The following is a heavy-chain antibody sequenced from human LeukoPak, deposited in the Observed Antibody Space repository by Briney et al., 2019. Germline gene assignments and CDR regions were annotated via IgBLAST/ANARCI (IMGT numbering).Heavy chain of an antibody. CDR3: ARDYWSDIVVVPVFDY. CDR1: GFTFSSYW. J-gene: IGHJ4*02. Sequence: GGSLRLSCEASGFTFSSYWMSWVRQAPGKGLEWVANIKQDGSQNYYVDSVKGRFTISRDNAKNSLYLQMNSLRAEDTAVYYCARDYWSDIVVVPVFDYWGQGTLVTVSS. CDR2: IKQDGSQN. D-gene: IGHD2-2*01. V-gene: IGHV3-7*01.